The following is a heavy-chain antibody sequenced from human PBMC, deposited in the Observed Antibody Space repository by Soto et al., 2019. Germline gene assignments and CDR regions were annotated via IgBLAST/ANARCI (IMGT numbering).Heavy chain of an antibody. CDR2: ISSSSSTI. Sequence: GGSLRLSCAASGFTFSSYSMNWVRQAPGKGLEWVSYISSSSSTIYYADSLKGRFTISRDNAKNSLYLQMNSLRAEDTAVYYCARDGSHYDGSGSYYNSPDDFDIWGQGTMVTGSS. V-gene: IGHV3-48*04. D-gene: IGHD3-10*01. J-gene: IGHJ3*02. CDR1: GFTFSSYS. CDR3: ARDGSHYDGSGSYYNSPDDFDI.